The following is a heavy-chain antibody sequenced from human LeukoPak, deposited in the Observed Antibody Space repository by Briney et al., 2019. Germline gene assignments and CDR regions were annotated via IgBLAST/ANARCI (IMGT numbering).Heavy chain of an antibody. J-gene: IGHJ4*02. V-gene: IGHV3-21*01. D-gene: IGHD1-26*01. CDR2: ISTSSSYI. Sequence: GGSLRLSCAASGFTFSRYSMNWVRQAPGKGLEWVSSISTSSSYIYHADSVKGRFTISRDNAKNSLYLQMNSLRAEDTAVYYCARGQWELYWGQGTLVTVSS. CDR1: GFTFSRYS. CDR3: ARGQWELY.